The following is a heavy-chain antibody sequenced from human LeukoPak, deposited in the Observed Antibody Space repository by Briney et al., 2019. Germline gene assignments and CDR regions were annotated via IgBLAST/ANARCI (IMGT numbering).Heavy chain of an antibody. CDR3: ARFRRNYDILTGYYTSYYMDA. D-gene: IGHD3-9*01. CDR2: IYYSGST. V-gene: IGHV4-59*01. Sequence: SETLSLTCTVSGGSISSYYWSWIRQPPGKGLEWIGYIYYSGSTNYNPSLKSRVTISVDTSKNQFSLKLSSVTAAGTAVYYCARFRRNYDILTGYYTSYYMDAWGKGTTVTVSS. J-gene: IGHJ6*03. CDR1: GGSISSYY.